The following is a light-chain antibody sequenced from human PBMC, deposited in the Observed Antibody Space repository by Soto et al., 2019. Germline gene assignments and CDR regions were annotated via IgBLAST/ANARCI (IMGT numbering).Light chain of an antibody. Sequence: DIKMTQSPSTLSSSVGDRVTITCRARQGISSSLAWYQQKPGKAPKRLIYDASILESGVPSRFSGSGSGTEFTLTISSLQPDDFATYYCQQYNSYPLTFGGGTKVEIK. CDR1: QGISSS. CDR2: DAS. V-gene: IGKV1-5*01. CDR3: QQYNSYPLT. J-gene: IGKJ4*01.